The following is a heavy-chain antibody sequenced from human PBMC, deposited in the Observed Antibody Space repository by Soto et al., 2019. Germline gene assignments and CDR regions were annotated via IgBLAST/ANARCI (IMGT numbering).Heavy chain of an antibody. V-gene: IGHV1-3*01. CDR1: GYTFTSYA. J-gene: IGHJ4*02. CDR3: ARVSVVVVPAAILVY. Sequence: ASVKVSCKASGYTFTSYAMHWVRQAPGQRLEWMGWINAGNGNTKYSQKFQGRVTITRDTSASTAYMELSSLRSEDTAVYYCARVSVVVVPAAILVYWGQGTLVPVSS. CDR2: INAGNGNT. D-gene: IGHD2-2*01.